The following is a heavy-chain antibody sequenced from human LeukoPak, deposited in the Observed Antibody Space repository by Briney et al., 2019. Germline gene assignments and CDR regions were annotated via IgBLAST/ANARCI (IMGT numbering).Heavy chain of an antibody. CDR1: GFTFSNYA. Sequence: GRSLTLSCAASGFTFSNYAMHWVRQAPGKGLEWVSVIYSGGSTYYADSVKGRFTISRDNSKNTLYLQMNSLRAEDTAVYYCARDAYYYDSSGPHDYWGQGTLVTVSS. D-gene: IGHD3-22*01. J-gene: IGHJ4*02. CDR2: IYSGGST. V-gene: IGHV3-66*01. CDR3: ARDAYYYDSSGPHDY.